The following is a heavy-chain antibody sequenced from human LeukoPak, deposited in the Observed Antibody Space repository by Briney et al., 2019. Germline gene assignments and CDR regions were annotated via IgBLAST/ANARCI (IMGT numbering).Heavy chain of an antibody. Sequence: SQTLSLTCTVSGGSISSGGYYWGWLRQQRGKCLELIAYIYYCATTYYTPSLKTRVTISLDTSKTQFSLKLSSVTAADTAVYYFAGARYFDLWGRGTLVTVSS. CDR2: IYYCATT. CDR3: AGARYFDL. V-gene: IGHV4-31*03. CDR1: GGSISSGGYY. J-gene: IGHJ2*01.